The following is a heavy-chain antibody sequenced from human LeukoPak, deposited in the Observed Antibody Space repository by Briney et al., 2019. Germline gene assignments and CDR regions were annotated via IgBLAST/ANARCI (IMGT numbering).Heavy chain of an antibody. V-gene: IGHV4-34*01. CDR2: INHSGST. Sequence: SETLSLTRAVYGGSFSGYYWSWIRQPPGKGLEWIGEINHSGSTNYNPSLKSRVTISVDTSKNQFSLKLSSVTAADTAVYYCASGYSSSWYYFDYWGQGTLVTVSS. D-gene: IGHD6-13*01. J-gene: IGHJ4*02. CDR3: ASGYSSSWYYFDY. CDR1: GGSFSGYY.